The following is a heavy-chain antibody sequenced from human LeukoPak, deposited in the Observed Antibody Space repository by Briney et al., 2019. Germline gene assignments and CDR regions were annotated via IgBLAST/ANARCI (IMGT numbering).Heavy chain of an antibody. CDR2: TYYRSKWYN. V-gene: IGHV6-1*01. CDR1: GDSVSSNSAA. D-gene: IGHD3-22*01. Sequence: SQTLSLTCAISGDSVSSNSAAWNWIRQSPSRGLEWLGRTYYRSKWYNDYAISVKSRITINPDTSKNQFSLQLNSVTPEDTAVYYCARDNDYYDSSGYYYRDAFDIWGQGTMVTVSS. J-gene: IGHJ3*02. CDR3: ARDNDYYDSSGYYYRDAFDI.